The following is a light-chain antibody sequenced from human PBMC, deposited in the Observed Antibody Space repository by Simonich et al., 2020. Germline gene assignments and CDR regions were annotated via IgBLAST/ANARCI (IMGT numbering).Light chain of an antibody. CDR3: QQYYSTPYT. CDR2: CAS. V-gene: IGKV4-1*01. J-gene: IGKJ2*01. Sequence: DIVMTQSPDSLAVSLGERATINCKSNQRVLYSSNNKNYLAWYQQKPGQPPKLLIYCASTRESGVPDRFSGSGSGTDFTLTISSLQAEDVAVYYCQQYYSTPYTFGQGTKLEIK. CDR1: QRVLYSSNNKNY.